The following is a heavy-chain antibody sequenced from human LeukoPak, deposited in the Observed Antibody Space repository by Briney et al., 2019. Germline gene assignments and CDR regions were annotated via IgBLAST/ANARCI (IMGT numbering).Heavy chain of an antibody. CDR2: FDPENGGT. V-gene: IGHV1-24*01. CDR1: GYTITVLS. CDR3: ATSGSYCNSNDRYVAFDP. Sequence: ASVKVSCKVSGYTITVLSMHWVRQAPGKGLEWMGGFDPENGGTIYAQNFQDRVTLTEDTSTDTAYMELSSLRSEDTAVYYCATSGSYCNSNDRYVAFDPWGQGTLVTVSS. J-gene: IGHJ5*02. D-gene: IGHD2/OR15-2a*01.